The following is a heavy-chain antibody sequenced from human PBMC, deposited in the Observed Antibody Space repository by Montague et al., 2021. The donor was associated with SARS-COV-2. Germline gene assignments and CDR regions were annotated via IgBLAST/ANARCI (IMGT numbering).Heavy chain of an antibody. CDR2: IYYSGST. CDR1: SGSISSSSYY. Sequence: SETLSLTCTVSSGSISSSSYYWGWIRQPPGQGLEWIGSIYYSGSTYSNPSLKSRVTISVDTSKNQFSLKLSSVTAAATDVYYCARGKAEYSVVVSAVPLAYGLDVWGQGTTVTVSS. J-gene: IGHJ6*02. V-gene: IGHV4-39*07. D-gene: IGHD2-2*01. CDR3: ARGKAEYSVVVSAVPLAYGLDV.